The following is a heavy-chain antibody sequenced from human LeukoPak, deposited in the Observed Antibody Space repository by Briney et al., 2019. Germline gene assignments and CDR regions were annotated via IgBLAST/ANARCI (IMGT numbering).Heavy chain of an antibody. J-gene: IGHJ6*02. V-gene: IGHV1-2*02. CDR1: GYTFTGYY. Sequence: ASVKVSCKASGYTFTGYYMHWVRQAPGQGLEWMGWINPNSGGTNYAQKFQGRVTMTRDTSISTAYMELSRLRSDETAVYYCARVLSYGDYTGMHVWGQGTTVTVSS. CDR2: INPNSGGT. CDR3: ARVLSYGDYTGMHV. D-gene: IGHD4-17*01.